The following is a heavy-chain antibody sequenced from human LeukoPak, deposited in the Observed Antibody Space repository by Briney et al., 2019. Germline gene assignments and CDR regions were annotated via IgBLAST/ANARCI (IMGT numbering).Heavy chain of an antibody. Sequence: PGGSLRLSCAASGLTFSSYSMNWVRQAPGKGLEWVSSISSSSSYIHYADSVKGRFTISRDNAKNSLYLQMNSLRAEDTAVYYCARDNDYGSGPNYYYYYYMDVWGKGTTVTVSS. CDR3: ARDNDYGSGPNYYYYYYMDV. V-gene: IGHV3-21*01. D-gene: IGHD3-10*01. CDR1: GLTFSSYS. CDR2: ISSSSSYI. J-gene: IGHJ6*03.